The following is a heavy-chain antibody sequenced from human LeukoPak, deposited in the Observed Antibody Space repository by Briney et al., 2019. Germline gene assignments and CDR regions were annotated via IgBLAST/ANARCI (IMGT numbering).Heavy chain of an antibody. CDR2: IYYSGST. Sequence: PSQTLSLTFTVSGGSISSGGYYCSCIRPHPGKCLGWGGYIYYSGSTYYNPSLKSRVTISVDTSKTQFSLKLSSVTAADTAVYYCARSGSSSYWSSVDYWGQGTLVTVSS. D-gene: IGHD6-13*01. V-gene: IGHV4-31*03. CDR3: ARSGSSSYWSSVDY. J-gene: IGHJ4*02. CDR1: GGSISSGGYY.